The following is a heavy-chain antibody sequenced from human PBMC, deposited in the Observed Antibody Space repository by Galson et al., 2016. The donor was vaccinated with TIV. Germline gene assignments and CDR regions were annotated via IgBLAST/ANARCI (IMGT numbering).Heavy chain of an antibody. CDR3: ARSNGGSYRAPSFDY. D-gene: IGHD1-26*01. CDR2: INPNNGDA. CDR1: GYTFTGYY. J-gene: IGHJ4*02. Sequence: SVKVSCKASGYTFTGYYIHWVRQAPGQGLEWMGWINPNNGDANYGQKFQGRVTMTSDTSISTAYMELSSLRSDDTAVYYCARSNGGSYRAPSFDYWGQGTLVTVSS. V-gene: IGHV1-2*02.